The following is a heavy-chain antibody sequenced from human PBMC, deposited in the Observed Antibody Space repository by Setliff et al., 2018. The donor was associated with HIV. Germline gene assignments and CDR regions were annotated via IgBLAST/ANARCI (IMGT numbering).Heavy chain of an antibody. Sequence: GGSLRLSCTASGFVFGDHAMNWVRQAPGKGLEWVGFIRSKTSGGTTEYAASVKGRFTISIDDSKSIAYLQMNSLKSEDTAAYYCTRWESGASWSRYWGQGTLVTVSS. D-gene: IGHD6-13*01. CDR3: TRWESGASWSRY. CDR1: GFVFGDHA. V-gene: IGHV3-49*04. CDR2: IRSKTSGGTT. J-gene: IGHJ4*02.